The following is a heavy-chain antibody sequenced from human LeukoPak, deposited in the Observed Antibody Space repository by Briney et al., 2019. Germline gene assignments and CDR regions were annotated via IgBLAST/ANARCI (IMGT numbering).Heavy chain of an antibody. D-gene: IGHD4-17*01. V-gene: IGHV4-59*01. Sequence: SETLSLTCTVSGGSISSYCWSWVRQPPGKGLEWIGYVYYSGSTNYNPSLKSRVTISVDTSKNQFSLKLSSVTAADTAVYYCARDTMTTVGYWGQGTLVTVSS. CDR1: GGSISSYC. J-gene: IGHJ4*02. CDR3: ARDTMTTVGY. CDR2: VYYSGST.